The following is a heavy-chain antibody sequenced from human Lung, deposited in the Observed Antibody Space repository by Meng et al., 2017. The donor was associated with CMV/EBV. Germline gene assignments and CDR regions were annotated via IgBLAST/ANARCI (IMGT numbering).Heavy chain of an antibody. Sequence: SXTXSLTCTVSGSSINSGYYWGWIRQPPGKGLEWIGCVYKSGTTYYKPSLKSRVTISLETSKNQFSLKLSSVTAADTAVYYCARGFHGTVDYWGQGTLVTVSS. CDR1: GSSINSGYY. CDR3: ARGFHGTVDY. V-gene: IGHV4-38-2*02. J-gene: IGHJ4*02. CDR2: VYKSGTT.